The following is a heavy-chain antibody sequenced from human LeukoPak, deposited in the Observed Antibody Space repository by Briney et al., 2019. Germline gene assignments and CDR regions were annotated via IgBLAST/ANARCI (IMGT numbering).Heavy chain of an antibody. V-gene: IGHV1-18*01. D-gene: IGHD3-16*02. Sequence: SVKVSCKASGYTFTSYGISWVRQAPGQGLEWMGWISAYNGNTNYAQKLQGRVTMTTDTSTSTAYMELSSLRSEDTAVYYCARAKTGSYGSGMDVWGQGTTVTVSS. CDR2: ISAYNGNT. CDR1: GYTFTSYG. CDR3: ARAKTGSYGSGMDV. J-gene: IGHJ6*02.